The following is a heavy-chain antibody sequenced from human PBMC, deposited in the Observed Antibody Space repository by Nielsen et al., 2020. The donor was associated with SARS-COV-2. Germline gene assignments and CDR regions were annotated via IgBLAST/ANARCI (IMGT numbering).Heavy chain of an antibody. CDR3: AREVGHYYGSGSYSAYYYYGMDV. CDR1: GGTFSSYA. V-gene: IGHV1-69*13. J-gene: IGHJ6*02. Sequence: SVKVSCKASGGTFSSYAISWVRQAPGQGLEWMGGIIPIFGTANYAQKFQGRVTITADESTSTAYMELSSLRSEDTAVYYCAREVGHYYGSGSYSAYYYYGMDVWGQGTTVTVSS. CDR2: IIPIFGTA. D-gene: IGHD3-10*01.